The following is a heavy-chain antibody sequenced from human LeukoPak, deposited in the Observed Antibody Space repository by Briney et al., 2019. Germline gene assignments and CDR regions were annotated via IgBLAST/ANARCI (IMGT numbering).Heavy chain of an antibody. CDR1: GYTFTSYA. CDR2: INTNTGNP. CDR3: ARGSVEVLWFGERGRQANWFDP. Sequence: ASVKVSCKASGYTFTSYAMNWVRQAPGQGLEWMGWINTNTGNPTYAQGFTGRFVFSLDTSVSTAYLQISSLKAEDTAVYYCARGSVEVLWFGERGRQANWFDPWGQGTLVTVSS. D-gene: IGHD3-10*01. J-gene: IGHJ5*02. V-gene: IGHV7-4-1*02.